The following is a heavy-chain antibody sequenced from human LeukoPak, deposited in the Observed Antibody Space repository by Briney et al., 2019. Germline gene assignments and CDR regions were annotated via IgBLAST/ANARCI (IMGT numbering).Heavy chain of an antibody. CDR2: IYPGDSDT. D-gene: IGHD6-13*01. CDR3: ATTGPEYSSSWYLHF. CDR1: GYSFTSYW. V-gene: IGHV5-51*01. J-gene: IGHJ4*02. Sequence: GESLRISCKASGYSFTSYWIGWVRQMPGKGLGWMGVIYPGDSDTRYSPTFQGQVTISVDKSISTAYMQWSSLKASDTAMYYCATTGPEYSSSWYLHFWGQGTLVTVSS.